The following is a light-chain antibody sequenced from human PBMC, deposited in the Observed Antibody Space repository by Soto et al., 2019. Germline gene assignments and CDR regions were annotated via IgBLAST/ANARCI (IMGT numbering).Light chain of an antibody. Sequence: EIVLTQSPATLSLSPGERATLSCRASQSVNSYLAWYQQKPGQAPRLLIYAASNMDTGFPARFSGSGSGTDFTLTIGSLEPEDFATYYCQQRGNWPRTFGQGTKVEIK. CDR2: AAS. CDR3: QQRGNWPRT. CDR1: QSVNSY. V-gene: IGKV3-11*01. J-gene: IGKJ1*01.